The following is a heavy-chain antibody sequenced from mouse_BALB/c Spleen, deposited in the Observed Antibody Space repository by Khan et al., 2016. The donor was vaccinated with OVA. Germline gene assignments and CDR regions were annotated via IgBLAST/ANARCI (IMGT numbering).Heavy chain of an antibody. CDR3: GRMDTTSLDY. D-gene: IGHD2-2*01. CDR2: IYPGSGNT. Sequence: QVQLQQSGTELARPGASVKMSCKASGYTFTDYYITWVKQRTGQGLEWIGEIYPGSGNTYYNEKFRGKATLTADKSSNTAYMQLSSLTSEDSAVYVGGRMDTTSLDYWGQGTTLTVSS. CDR1: GYTFTDYY. J-gene: IGHJ2*01. V-gene: IGHV1-77*01.